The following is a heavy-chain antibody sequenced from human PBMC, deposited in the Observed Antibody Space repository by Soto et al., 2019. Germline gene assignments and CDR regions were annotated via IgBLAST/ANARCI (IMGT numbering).Heavy chain of an antibody. V-gene: IGHV3-48*02. CDR1: GFNFHTYT. CDR3: ATGYCRSDNCHFTH. Sequence: DVQLVESGGGLVKPGGSLRLSCAASGFNFHTYTMTWDRQAPGKGLEWVSYISGTSETIFYADSVKARFTISSDNAKNSLYLQLISLRDEETAVYYCATGYCRSDNCHFTHWGQGTLVTVSS. D-gene: IGHD2-2*03. CDR2: ISGTSETI. J-gene: IGHJ4*02.